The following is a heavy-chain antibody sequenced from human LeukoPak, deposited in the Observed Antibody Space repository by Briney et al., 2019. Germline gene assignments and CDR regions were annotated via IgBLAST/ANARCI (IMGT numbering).Heavy chain of an antibody. CDR1: RYTFSIYD. Sequence: GGSLTLSCGVSRYTFSIYDMHCARRATERAREWVSYISSSGSGIYYANSVKGRFTISRDNAKNSLYLQMNSLRAEDTAVYYCARDSRSYYSMVDICGRGTLVSVSS. V-gene: IGHV3-48*03. D-gene: IGHD3-22*01. CDR3: ARDSRSYYSMVDI. J-gene: IGHJ2*01. CDR2: ISSSGSGI.